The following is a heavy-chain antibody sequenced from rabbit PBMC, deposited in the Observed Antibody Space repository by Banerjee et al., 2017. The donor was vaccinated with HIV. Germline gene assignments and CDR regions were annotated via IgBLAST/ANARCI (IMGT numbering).Heavy chain of an antibody. V-gene: IGHV1S45*01. CDR3: ARFLVYDDYGDQLNYFNL. CDR2: IRTDNVNT. Sequence: QEQLEESGGDLVKPEGSLTLTCTASGFTLSSSYYMCWVRQAPGKGLEWIGCIRTDNVNTWYASWVNGRFTISETSSTTVTLQMTSLTAADTATYFCARFLVYDDYGDQLNYFNLWGQGTLVTVS. D-gene: IGHD2-1*01. CDR1: GFTLSSSYY. J-gene: IGHJ4*01.